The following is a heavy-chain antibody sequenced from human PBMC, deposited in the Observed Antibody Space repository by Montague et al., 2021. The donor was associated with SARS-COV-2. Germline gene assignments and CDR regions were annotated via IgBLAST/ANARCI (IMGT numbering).Heavy chain of an antibody. J-gene: IGHJ4*02. V-gene: IGHV4-31*03. D-gene: IGHD1-26*01. CDR2: IYYSGSS. CDR1: GGSISSANYY. CDR3: ASQSGSYYNYFDL. Sequence: TLSLTCSVSGGSISSANYYWSWIRQHPRKGLEFIGYIYYSGSSFCNPSLKSRLTISVDTSKNRFSLRLSSVTAADTAIYFCASQSGSYYNYFDLWGQGTLVTVSS.